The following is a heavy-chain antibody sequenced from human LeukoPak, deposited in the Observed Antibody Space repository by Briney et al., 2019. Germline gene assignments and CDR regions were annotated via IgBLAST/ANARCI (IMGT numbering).Heavy chain of an antibody. CDR2: IKKDGSEK. D-gene: IGHD2-2*01. CDR1: GFTFNNYW. CDR3: ARDVVATNGLQFDY. V-gene: IGHV3-7*01. J-gene: IGHJ4*02. Sequence: GGSLRLSCAASGFTFNNYWMTWVRQAPGKGLEWVATIKKDGSEKYYVDSVKGRFTISRDNAENSLYLEMNSLRAEDTAVYYCARDVVATNGLQFDYWGQGTLVTVSS.